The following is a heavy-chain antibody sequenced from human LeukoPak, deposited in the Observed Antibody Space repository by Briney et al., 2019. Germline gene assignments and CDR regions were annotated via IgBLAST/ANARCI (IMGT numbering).Heavy chain of an antibody. Sequence: GESLRLSCAASGFSFSTYTMNWARQAPGKGLEWVSSISGSGSYIYYSDSVKGRFTISRDNAKNSLSLKMNSLRAEDTAIYYCASHFWNYYRIDYWGQGILVTVSS. CDR3: ASHFWNYYRIDY. J-gene: IGHJ4*02. CDR2: ISGSGSYI. CDR1: GFSFSTYT. V-gene: IGHV3-21*01. D-gene: IGHD3-3*02.